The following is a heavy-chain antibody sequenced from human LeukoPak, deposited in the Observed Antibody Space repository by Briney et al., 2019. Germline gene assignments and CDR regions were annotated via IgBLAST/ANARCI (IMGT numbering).Heavy chain of an antibody. CDR3: AKEGVAAAGYYYYYYMDV. V-gene: IGHV3-20*04. CDR1: GFTFEDYG. Sequence: GGSLRLSCAASGFTFEDYGMSWVRQVPGKGLEWVSSISHNGGGTGEVDSVKGRFTISRDNAKNSLYLQMNSLRAEDTALYYCAKEGVAAAGYYYYYYMDVWGKGTTVTVSS. J-gene: IGHJ6*03. D-gene: IGHD6-13*01. CDR2: ISHNGGGT.